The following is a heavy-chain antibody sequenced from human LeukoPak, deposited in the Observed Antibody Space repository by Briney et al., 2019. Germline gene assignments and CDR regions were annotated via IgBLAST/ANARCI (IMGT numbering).Heavy chain of an antibody. V-gene: IGHV1-2*02. J-gene: IGHJ4*02. Sequence: GASVKVSCKASGYTFIGYYMHWVRQAPGQGLEWMGWINPNSGGTNYAQKFQGRVTMTRDTSISTAYMELSRLRSDDTAVYYCASARPVVPAALDYWGQGTLVTVSS. CDR3: ASARPVVPAALDY. CDR2: INPNSGGT. CDR1: GYTFIGYY. D-gene: IGHD2-2*01.